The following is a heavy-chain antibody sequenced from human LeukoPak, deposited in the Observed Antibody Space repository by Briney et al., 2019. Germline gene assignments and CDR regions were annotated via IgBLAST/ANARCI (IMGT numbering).Heavy chain of an antibody. J-gene: IGHJ6*02. Sequence: GGSLRLSCAASGFTFSSYAMHWVRQAPGKGREGGAVISYDGSNKYYADSVKGRFTISRDNSKNTLYLQMNSLRAEDTAVYYCARDPAPAPRGMDVWGQGTTVTVSS. D-gene: IGHD2-2*01. CDR2: ISYDGSNK. CDR3: ARDPAPAPRGMDV. CDR1: GFTFSSYA. V-gene: IGHV3-30*04.